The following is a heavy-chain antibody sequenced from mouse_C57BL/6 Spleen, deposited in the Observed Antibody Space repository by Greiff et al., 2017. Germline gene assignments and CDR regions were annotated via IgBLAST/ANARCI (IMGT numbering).Heavy chain of an antibody. CDR1: GFNIKDDY. D-gene: IGHD1-1*01. Sequence: EVKLVESGAELVRPGASVKLSCTASGFNIKDDYMQWVKQRPEQGLEWIGWIDPENGDTEYASKFQGKATITADTSSNTAYLQLSSLTSEDTAVYYCTFTVVAPYYAMDYWGQGTSVTVSS. CDR3: TFTVVAPYYAMDY. V-gene: IGHV14-4*01. CDR2: IDPENGDT. J-gene: IGHJ4*01.